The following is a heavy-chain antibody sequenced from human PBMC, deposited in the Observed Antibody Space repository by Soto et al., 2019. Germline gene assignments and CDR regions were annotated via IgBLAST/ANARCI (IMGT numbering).Heavy chain of an antibody. CDR3: ARGFSYGAFDS. D-gene: IGHD5-18*01. Sequence: SVKVSCKASGGTFSSYAISWVRQAPGQGLEWMGGIIPIFGTANYAQKFQGRVTITADKSTSTAYIELSSLRSEDTAMYYCARGFSYGAFDSWGQGTMVAVSS. CDR1: GGTFSSYA. CDR2: IIPIFGTA. J-gene: IGHJ3*02. V-gene: IGHV1-69*06.